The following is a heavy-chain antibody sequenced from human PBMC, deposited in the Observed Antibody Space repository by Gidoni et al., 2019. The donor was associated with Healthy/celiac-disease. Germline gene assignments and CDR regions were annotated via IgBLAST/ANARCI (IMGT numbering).Heavy chain of an antibody. J-gene: IGHJ3*02. CDR2: IYYSGST. V-gene: IGHV4-59*08. Sequence: QVQLQESGPGLVKPSETLSLTCTVSGGSIRSYYWSWIRQPPGKGLEWIWYIYYSGSTNSNPSLKSRVTIAVDTSKNKCYLKLSAVTAAETAVYYCERRRGAAPLVNAFDIWGQGTIVTVSS. D-gene: IGHD1-26*01. CDR1: GGSIRSYY. CDR3: ERRRGAAPLVNAFDI.